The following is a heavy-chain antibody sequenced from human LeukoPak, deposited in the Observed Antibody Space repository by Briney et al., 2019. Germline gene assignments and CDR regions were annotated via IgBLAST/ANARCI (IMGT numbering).Heavy chain of an antibody. J-gene: IGHJ3*02. CDR1: GYTFTDHY. D-gene: IGHD3-22*01. CDR3: AREGDYYDSSGHVASDAFDI. CDR2: INPNSGGT. V-gene: IGHV1-2*02. Sequence: ASVKVSCKASGYTFTDHYMHWVRQAPGQGLEWMGWINPNSGGTNYAQKFQGRVTTTRDTSISTAYMELSRLRSDDTAVYYCAREGDYYDSSGHVASDAFDIWGQGTMVTVSS.